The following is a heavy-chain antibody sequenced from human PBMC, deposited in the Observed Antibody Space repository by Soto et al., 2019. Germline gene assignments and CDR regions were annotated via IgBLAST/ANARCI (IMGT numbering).Heavy chain of an antibody. CDR3: ARVAY. CDR1: GFPFSRVS. Sequence: EVQLVESGGGRVKPGESLRLSGEASGFPFSRVSMNGVRQVPGKGLEWVASISSGSSDTWYADSVKGRFIISRDNAQNSLFLQMNTLRPEDTAMYYCARVAYWGPGTQVTVSS. V-gene: IGHV3-21*02. J-gene: IGHJ4*02. CDR2: ISSGSSDT.